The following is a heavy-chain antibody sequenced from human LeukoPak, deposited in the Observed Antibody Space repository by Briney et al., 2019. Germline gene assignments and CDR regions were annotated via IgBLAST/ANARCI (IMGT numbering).Heavy chain of an antibody. CDR3: ARDMGGYSYGPFDY. CDR2: INPNSGGST. D-gene: IGHD5-18*01. Sequence: ASVKVSCKASGYSFTAYYIHWVRQAPGQGLEWMGWINPNSGGSTSYAQKFQGRVTMTRDTSTSTVYMELSSLRSEDTAVYYCARDMGGYSYGPFDYWGQGTLVTVSS. J-gene: IGHJ4*02. V-gene: IGHV1-46*01. CDR1: GYSFTAYY.